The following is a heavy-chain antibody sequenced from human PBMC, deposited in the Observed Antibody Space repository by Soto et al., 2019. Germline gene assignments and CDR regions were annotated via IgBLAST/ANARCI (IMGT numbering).Heavy chain of an antibody. V-gene: IGHV3-30*18. Sequence: PGGSLRLSCAASGFTFSSYGMHWVRQAPGKGLEWVAVISYDGSNKYYADSVKGRFTISRDNSKNTPYLQMNSLRAEDTAVYYCAKVSQDIVVVPAALPYYYYGMDVWGQGTTVTVSS. CDR3: AKVSQDIVVVPAALPYYYYGMDV. CDR1: GFTFSSYG. D-gene: IGHD2-2*01. CDR2: ISYDGSNK. J-gene: IGHJ6*02.